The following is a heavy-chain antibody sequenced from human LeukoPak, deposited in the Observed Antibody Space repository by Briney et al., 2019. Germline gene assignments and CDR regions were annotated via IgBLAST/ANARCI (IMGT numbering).Heavy chain of an antibody. J-gene: IGHJ3*02. D-gene: IGHD1-26*01. CDR3: ARDGGSYQLGAFDI. CDR1: GFTFNNNA. V-gene: IGHV3-53*01. CDR2: IYSGGST. Sequence: GGSLRLSCAASGFTFNNNAMSWVRQAPGKGLEWVSVIYSGGSTYYADSVKGRFTISRDNSKNTLYLQMNSLRAEDTAVYYCARDGGSYQLGAFDIWGQGTTVTVSS.